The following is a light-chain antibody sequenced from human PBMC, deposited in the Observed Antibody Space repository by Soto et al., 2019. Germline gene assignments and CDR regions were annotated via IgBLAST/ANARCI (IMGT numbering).Light chain of an antibody. Sequence: AILMTQSPSSLSASQGDRVTITCRASQGISSYLAWYQQKPGKAPKLLIYDASTLESGVPSRFSGSRSGTEFTLTISSLQPDDFATYYCQQYNSYSWTFGQGTKVDIK. V-gene: IGKV1-8*01. CDR1: QGISSY. CDR3: QQYNSYSWT. CDR2: DAS. J-gene: IGKJ1*01.